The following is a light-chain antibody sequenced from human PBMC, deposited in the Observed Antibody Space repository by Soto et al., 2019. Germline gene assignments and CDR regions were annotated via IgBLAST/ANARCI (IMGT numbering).Light chain of an antibody. Sequence: DIQMTEAPSTLSGSVLCRVTITFRASQTISSWLAWYQQKPGKAPKLLIYKASTLKSGVPSRFSGSGSGTEFTLTISSLQPDDFATYYCQHYNSYSEAFGQGTKADI. CDR2: KAS. V-gene: IGKV1-5*03. CDR3: QHYNSYSEA. J-gene: IGKJ1*01. CDR1: QTISSW.